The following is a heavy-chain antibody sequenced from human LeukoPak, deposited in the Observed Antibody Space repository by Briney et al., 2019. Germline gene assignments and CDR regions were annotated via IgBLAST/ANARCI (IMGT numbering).Heavy chain of an antibody. CDR1: GFTFNSYS. CDR2: ISSSSTTI. CDR3: ARDRSGGYVSYFDS. Sequence: GGSLRLSCAASGFTFNSYSMNWVRQAPGKGLEWVSYISSSSTTIYYADSVKGRFTISRDNAKSSLFLQMNSLRDEDTAVYFCARDRSGGYVSYFDSWGQGTLVTVSS. V-gene: IGHV3-48*02. J-gene: IGHJ4*02. D-gene: IGHD3-22*01.